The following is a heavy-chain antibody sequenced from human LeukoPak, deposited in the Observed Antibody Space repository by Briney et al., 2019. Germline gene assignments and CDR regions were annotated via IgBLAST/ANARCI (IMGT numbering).Heavy chain of an antibody. V-gene: IGHV4-4*02. CDR1: SGSISTSNW. J-gene: IGHJ3*02. CDR3: TRRQLDYYDHAFDI. D-gene: IGHD3-22*01. CDR2: IYHSGST. Sequence: PSGTLSLTCAVSSGSISTSNWWSWVRQPPGKGLEWIGEIYHSGSTNYNPSLKSRVTISLDKSKNQFSLKLSSVTAADTAIYYCTRRQLDYYDHAFDIWGQGTMVTVSS.